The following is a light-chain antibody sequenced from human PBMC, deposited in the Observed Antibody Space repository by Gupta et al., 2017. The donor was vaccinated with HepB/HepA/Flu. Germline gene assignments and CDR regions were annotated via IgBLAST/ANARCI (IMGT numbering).Light chain of an antibody. Sequence: EIVLTQSPGTRSLSPRERATLSCRASQSIRSNLLVWYQQKLGQAPRLLIYDASKRATGIPDRFSGSGSGTDFTLTISRLEPEDFAVYYCQQYAISPITFGQGTRLEIK. CDR1: QSIRSNL. CDR2: DAS. J-gene: IGKJ5*01. CDR3: QQYAISPIT. V-gene: IGKV3-20*01.